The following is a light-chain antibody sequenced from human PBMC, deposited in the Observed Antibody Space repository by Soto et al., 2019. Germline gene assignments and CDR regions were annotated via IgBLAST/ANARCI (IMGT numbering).Light chain of an antibody. J-gene: IGLJ2*01. CDR1: SGHTNYA. CDR2: LNTDGSH. V-gene: IGLV4-69*01. Sequence: QLVLTQSPSASASLGASVNVTCTLSSGHTNYAIAWHQQQPEKGPRYLMKLNTDGSHTRGDGIPDRFSGSSSGAERYLTISSLQSDDEADYYCQTWGTGIVVFGGGTQLTVL. CDR3: QTWGTGIVV.